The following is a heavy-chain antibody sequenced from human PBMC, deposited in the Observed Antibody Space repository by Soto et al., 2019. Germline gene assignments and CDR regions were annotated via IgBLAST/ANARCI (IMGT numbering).Heavy chain of an antibody. CDR3: ARIIAARPREYYFDY. Sequence: GSLRLSCAASGFTFSSYSMNWVRQAPGKGLEWVSSISSSSSYIYYADSVKGRFTISRDNAKNSLYLQMNSLRAEDTAVYYCARIIAARPREYYFDYWGQGTLVTVSS. CDR1: GFTFSSYS. J-gene: IGHJ4*02. CDR2: ISSSSSYI. V-gene: IGHV3-21*01. D-gene: IGHD6-6*01.